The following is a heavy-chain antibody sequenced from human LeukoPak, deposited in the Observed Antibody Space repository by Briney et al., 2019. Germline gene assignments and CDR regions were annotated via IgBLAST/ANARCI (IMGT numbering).Heavy chain of an antibody. CDR1: GGSISSYY. D-gene: IGHD3-16*01. CDR2: IYYSGYT. J-gene: IGHJ6*03. Sequence: SETLSLTCTVSGGSISSYYWSWIRQPPGKGLKWIGNIYYSGYTTYSPSLRSRVTISVDTSKNQFSLKLSSVTAADTAVYNCARETSQKGAHYMDVWGKGTTITISS. CDR3: ARETSQKGAHYMDV. V-gene: IGHV4-59*01.